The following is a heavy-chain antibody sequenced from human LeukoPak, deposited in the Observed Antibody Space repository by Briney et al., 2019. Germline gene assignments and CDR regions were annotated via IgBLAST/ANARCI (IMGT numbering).Heavy chain of an antibody. V-gene: IGHV4-30-2*01. CDR3: ARVQGYYDSSGYSDAFDI. J-gene: IGHJ3*02. D-gene: IGHD3-22*01. Sequence: PSETLSLTCTVSGGSINYYYWSWIRQPPGKGLEWIGYIYHSGSTYYNPSLKSRDTISVDRSKNQFSLKLSSVTAADTAVYYCARVQGYYDSSGYSDAFDIWGQGTMVTVSS. CDR1: GGSINYYY. CDR2: IYHSGST.